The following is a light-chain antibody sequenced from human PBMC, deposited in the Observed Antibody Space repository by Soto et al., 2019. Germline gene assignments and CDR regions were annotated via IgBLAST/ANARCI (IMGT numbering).Light chain of an antibody. CDR2: GGS. CDR1: QDIGSV. Sequence: AIRMTQSPSSLSASTGDTVTITCRACQDIGSVLAWYQQKPGTAPKVLISGGSNLHGGVPSRFSGSGSRTDFTLTITHLQSEDFATYYCQHYLNYPITFGQGTRL. CDR3: QHYLNYPIT. J-gene: IGKJ5*01. V-gene: IGKV1-8*01.